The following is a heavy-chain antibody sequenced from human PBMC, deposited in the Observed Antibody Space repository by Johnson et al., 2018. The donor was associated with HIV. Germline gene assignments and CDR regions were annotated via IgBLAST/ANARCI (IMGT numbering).Heavy chain of an antibody. V-gene: IGHV3-13*01. D-gene: IGHD3-16*01. J-gene: IGHJ3*02. CDR1: GFTFSSYD. CDR3: ARSDYVWGSYTRKGAFDI. CDR2: IGTAGDT. Sequence: VQLVESGGGVVRPGGSLRLSCAASGFTFSSYDMHWVRQATGKGLEWVSAIGTAGDTYYPGSVKGRFTISRENAKNSLYLQMNSLRAGDTAVYYCARSDYVWGSYTRKGAFDIWGQGTMVTVSS.